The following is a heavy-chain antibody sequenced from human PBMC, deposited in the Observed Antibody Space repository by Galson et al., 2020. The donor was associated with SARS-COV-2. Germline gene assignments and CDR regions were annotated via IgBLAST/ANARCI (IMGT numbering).Heavy chain of an antibody. Sequence: SETLSLTCTVSGYSISSGYYWGVIRQPPGKGLEWIGSIYHSGSTYYNPSLKSRVTISVDTSKNQFSLKLSSVTAADTAVYYCAREPRYGSGSYYSVSYYYCGMDVWGQGTTVTVSS. D-gene: IGHD3-10*01. CDR1: GYSISSGYY. CDR2: IYHSGST. V-gene: IGHV4-38-2*02. CDR3: AREPRYGSGSYYSVSYYYCGMDV. J-gene: IGHJ6*02.